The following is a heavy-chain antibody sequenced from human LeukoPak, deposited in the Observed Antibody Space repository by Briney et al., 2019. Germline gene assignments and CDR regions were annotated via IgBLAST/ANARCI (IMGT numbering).Heavy chain of an antibody. CDR2: MNPNSGNT. J-gene: IGHJ5*02. D-gene: IGHD4-17*01. V-gene: IGHV1-8*03. Sequence: ASVKVSCKASGYTFTSYDINWVRQATGQGLEWMGWMNPNSGNTGYAQKFQGRVTITKNTSISTAYMELSSLRSEDTAVYYCARADYGDFKRGDFDPWGQGTLVTVSS. CDR1: GYTFTSYD. CDR3: ARADYGDFKRGDFDP.